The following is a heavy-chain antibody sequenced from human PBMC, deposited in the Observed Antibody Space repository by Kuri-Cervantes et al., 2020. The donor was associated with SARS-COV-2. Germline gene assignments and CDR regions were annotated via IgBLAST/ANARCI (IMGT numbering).Heavy chain of an antibody. CDR2: ISSSSSNI. J-gene: IGHJ4*02. V-gene: IGHV3-21*01. Sequence: GESLKISCAASGFTFSSYSMNWVRQAPGKGLEWVSSISSSSSNIYYADSVKGRFTIPRDNAKNSLYLQMNSLRAEDTAVYYCARAVVVTAMLVGYWGQGTLVTVSS. CDR1: GFTFSSYS. D-gene: IGHD2-21*02. CDR3: ARAVVVTAMLVGY.